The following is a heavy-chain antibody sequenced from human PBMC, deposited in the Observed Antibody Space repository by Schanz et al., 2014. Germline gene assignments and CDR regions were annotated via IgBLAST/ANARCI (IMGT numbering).Heavy chain of an antibody. D-gene: IGHD5-18*01. Sequence: HLVESGGGLIQPGGSLRLSRAASGFTVSDNYMTWVRQAPGKGLEWVSVIYSGGSTYYADSVKGRFTISRDNSKNTLYLQMNSLRAEDTALYYCASERGYSYGYGAFDIWGQGTMVTVSS. CDR3: ASERGYSYGYGAFDI. J-gene: IGHJ3*02. CDR1: GFTVSDNY. CDR2: IYSGGST. V-gene: IGHV3-53*01.